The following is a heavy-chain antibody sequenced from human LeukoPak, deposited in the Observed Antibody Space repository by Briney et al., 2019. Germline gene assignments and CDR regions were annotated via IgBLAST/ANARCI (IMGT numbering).Heavy chain of an antibody. D-gene: IGHD4-17*01. V-gene: IGHV1-46*01. CDR2: INPSGGST. Sequence: ASVKVSCKASGYTFTSYYMHWVRQAPGQGLEWMGIINPSGGSTSYAQKFQGRVTMTRDTSTSTVYMELSSLRSEDTAVYYCARTLTTVTTDYYYYGMDVWGQGTTVTVSS. CDR1: GYTFTSYY. CDR3: ARTLTTVTTDYYYYGMDV. J-gene: IGHJ6*02.